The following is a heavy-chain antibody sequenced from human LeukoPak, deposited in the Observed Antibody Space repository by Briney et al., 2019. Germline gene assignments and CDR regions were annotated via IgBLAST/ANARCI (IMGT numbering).Heavy chain of an antibody. CDR1: GFTFSRYP. Sequence: AGGSLRLPCAASGFTFSRYPMNCLREPREKGLEWGSNIGTSSTTIYYADSVKGRFTISRDNAKNSLYLQMNSLRADDTAVYYCARFAAGGSYYYMDVWGKGTTVTVSS. CDR3: ARFAAGGSYYYMDV. D-gene: IGHD6-25*01. J-gene: IGHJ6*03. V-gene: IGHV3-48*01. CDR2: IGTSSTTI.